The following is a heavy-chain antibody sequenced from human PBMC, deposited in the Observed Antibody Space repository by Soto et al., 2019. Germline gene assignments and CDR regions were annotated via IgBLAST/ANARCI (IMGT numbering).Heavy chain of an antibody. V-gene: IGHV4-34*01. J-gene: IGHJ3*02. Sequence: SETLSLTCAVYGGSFSGYYWSWIRQPPGKGLEWIGEINHSGSTNYNPSLKSRVTISVDTSKNQSSLKLNSVTAADTAVYYCARDGDAFDIWGQGTMVTVSS. CDR1: GGSFSGYY. CDR3: ARDGDAFDI. CDR2: INHSGST.